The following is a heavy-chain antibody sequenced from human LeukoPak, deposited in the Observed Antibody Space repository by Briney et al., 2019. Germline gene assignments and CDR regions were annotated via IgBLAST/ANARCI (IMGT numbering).Heavy chain of an antibody. CDR1: GFTFSSYG. J-gene: IGHJ4*02. CDR3: VKGTYYGDYALDY. Sequence: GGSLRLSCAASGFTFSSYGMHWVRQAPGKGLEWVAFIRYDGSNKYYADSAKGRFTISRDNSKNTLYLQMNSLRAEDTAVYYCVKGTYYGDYALDYWGQGTLVTVSS. D-gene: IGHD4-17*01. CDR2: IRYDGSNK. V-gene: IGHV3-30*02.